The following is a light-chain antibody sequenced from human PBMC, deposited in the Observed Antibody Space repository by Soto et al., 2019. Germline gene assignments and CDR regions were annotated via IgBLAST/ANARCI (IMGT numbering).Light chain of an antibody. J-gene: IGLJ3*02. Sequence: QAVVTQPTSVSGAPGQRVTISCTGASSNIGAGYDVHWYQHLPGTVPKLLIYGNTNRPSGVPDRFSGSKSGTSASLAITGLQAEDEADYYCQSHDSSLSAWVFGGGTQLTVL. V-gene: IGLV1-40*01. CDR2: GNT. CDR1: SSNIGAGYD. CDR3: QSHDSSLSAWV.